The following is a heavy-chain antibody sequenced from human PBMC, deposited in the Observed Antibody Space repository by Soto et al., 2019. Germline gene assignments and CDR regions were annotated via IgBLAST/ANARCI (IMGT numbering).Heavy chain of an antibody. CDR3: ARAALVGANFDALDI. J-gene: IGHJ3*02. V-gene: IGHV4-31*03. CDR2: IYYSGTT. D-gene: IGHD1-26*01. CDR1: GASITSGGYY. Sequence: QVQLQESGPGLVNPSQTLSLTCTFSGASITSGGYYWTWIRQHPGKGLEWIGYIYYSGTTYYNPSLKRRIPISVDTSKNHFSLKRRSVTAADTAVDYCARAALVGANFDALDIWGQGTMVTVAS.